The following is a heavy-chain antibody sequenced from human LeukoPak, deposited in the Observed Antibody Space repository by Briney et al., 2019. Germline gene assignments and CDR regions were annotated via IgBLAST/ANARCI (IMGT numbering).Heavy chain of an antibody. CDR1: GFIFAGYT. V-gene: IGHV3-23*01. D-gene: IGHD1-26*01. CDR2: ISGSGGST. CDR3: AKTELRVGPYYFDY. J-gene: IGHJ4*02. Sequence: QPGGSLRLSCAGSGFIFAGYTMNWVRQAPGKGLEWVSAISGSGGSTYYADSVKGRFTISRDNSKNTLYLQMNSLRAEDTAVYYCAKTELRVGPYYFDYWGQGTLVTVSS.